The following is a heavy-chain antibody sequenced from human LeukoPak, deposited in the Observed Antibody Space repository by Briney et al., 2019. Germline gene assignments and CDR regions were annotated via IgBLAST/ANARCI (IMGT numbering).Heavy chain of an antibody. CDR3: ARGNIEDYHGSGSQNWFDP. J-gene: IGHJ5*02. D-gene: IGHD3-10*01. CDR2: MNPNSGNT. CDR1: GYTFTSYD. Sequence: GASVKVSCKASGYTFTSYDINWVRQATGQGLEWMGWMNPNSGNTGYAQKFQGRVTMTRNTSISTAYMELSSLRSEDTAVYYCARGNIEDYHGSGSQNWFDPWGQGTLVTVSS. V-gene: IGHV1-8*01.